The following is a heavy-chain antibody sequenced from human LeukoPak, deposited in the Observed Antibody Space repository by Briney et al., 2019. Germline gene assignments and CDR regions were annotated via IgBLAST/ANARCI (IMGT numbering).Heavy chain of an antibody. J-gene: IGHJ4*02. V-gene: IGHV1-69*06. CDR3: ARWANDYGAKSSYYFDY. CDR2: IIPVFGTA. CDR1: GSTFSSSA. Sequence: GASVKVSCKASGSTFSSSAISWVRQAPGQGLEWMVRIIPVFGTANYAQKFQGRITITADRSTSTAYMELSSLRSEDTAVYFCARWANDYGAKSSYYFDYWGQGTLVTVSS. D-gene: IGHD4-23*01.